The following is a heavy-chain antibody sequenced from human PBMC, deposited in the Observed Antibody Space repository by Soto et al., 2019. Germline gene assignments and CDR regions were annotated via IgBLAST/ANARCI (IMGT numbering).Heavy chain of an antibody. V-gene: IGHV5-51*01. D-gene: IGHD2-15*01. J-gene: IGHJ4*02. CDR2: IYPGDSDT. CDR1: GYTFTNNW. CDR3: ARYCSGGSCYRPSYQFDY. Sequence: GESLKISCKGSGYTFTNNWVGWVRQMPGKGLEWMGIIYPGDSDTRYSPSFQGQVTISVDKSIATAYLQWSSLKASDTAMYYCARYCSGGSCYRPSYQFDYWGQGTLVTVSS.